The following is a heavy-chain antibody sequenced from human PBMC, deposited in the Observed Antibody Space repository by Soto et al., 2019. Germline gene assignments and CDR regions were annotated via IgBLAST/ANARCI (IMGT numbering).Heavy chain of an antibody. Sequence: GGSLRLSCAASVFTFSSYAMSWVRQAPGKGLEWVSSISGNGYDTYDADSVKGRFTISRDNSKNTLYLQMNSLRAEDTAVYYCAKDAPITGTVDYWGQGTLVTVSS. CDR2: ISGNGYDT. CDR3: AKDAPITGTVDY. J-gene: IGHJ4*02. CDR1: VFTFSSYA. V-gene: IGHV3-23*01. D-gene: IGHD1-20*01.